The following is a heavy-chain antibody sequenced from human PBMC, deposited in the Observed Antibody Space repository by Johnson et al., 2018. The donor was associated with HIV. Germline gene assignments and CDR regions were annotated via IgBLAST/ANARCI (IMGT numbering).Heavy chain of an antibody. D-gene: IGHD3-10*01. CDR3: AREGKDAFDI. CDR2: ISYDGSNK. CDR1: RFTFSSSG. Sequence: QVQLVESGGGVVQPGRSLRLSFAASRFTFSSSGMHWVRQAPGKGLEWVAVISYDGSNKYYADSVKGRFTISRDNSKNTLYLQMNSLRAEDTAVYYCAREGKDAFDIWGQGTMVTVSS. V-gene: IGHV3-33*08. J-gene: IGHJ3*02.